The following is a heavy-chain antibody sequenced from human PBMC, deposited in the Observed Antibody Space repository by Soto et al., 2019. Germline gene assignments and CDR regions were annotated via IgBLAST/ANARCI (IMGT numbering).Heavy chain of an antibody. D-gene: IGHD3-22*01. CDR3: ARGPTDYYDNSGNYFLDY. CDR2: ISTYNGNT. CDR1: GYTFTTYG. Sequence: QVQLVQSGAEVKKPGASVKVSCKASGYTFTTYGMSWVRQAPGQGPDWMGWISTYNGNTKYAERLQARVTMTTDTTTSTAYMELRSLRSDDTAVYYCARGPTDYYDNSGNYFLDYWGQGTLVTVSS. J-gene: IGHJ4*02. V-gene: IGHV1-18*01.